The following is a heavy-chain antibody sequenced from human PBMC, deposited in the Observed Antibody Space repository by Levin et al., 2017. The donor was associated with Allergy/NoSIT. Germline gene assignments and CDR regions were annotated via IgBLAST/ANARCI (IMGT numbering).Heavy chain of an antibody. J-gene: IGHJ3*02. V-gene: IGHV4-39*02. D-gene: IGHD2-2*01. Sequence: KPSETLSLTCTVSGGSISSSSYYWGWIRQPPGKGLEWIGNIYNSGSTYYNPSLKSRVTISVDTSKNQFSLKLSSVTAADAAVYYCARDQGYCTSSSCHGMAFDSWGQGTVVTVSS. CDR2: IYNSGST. CDR1: GGSISSSSYY. CDR3: ARDQGYCTSSSCHGMAFDS.